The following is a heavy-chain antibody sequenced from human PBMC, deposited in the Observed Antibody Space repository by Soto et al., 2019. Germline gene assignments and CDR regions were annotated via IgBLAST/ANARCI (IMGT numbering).Heavy chain of an antibody. J-gene: IGHJ6*02. D-gene: IGHD1-1*01. CDR1: GFTFSSYA. CDR2: ISGSGGST. CDR3: ARGRYDPFYYYYYGMDV. V-gene: IGHV3-23*01. Sequence: GGSLRLSCAASGFTFSSYAMSWVRQAPGKGLEWVSAISGSGGSTYYADSVKGRFTISRDNSKNTLYLQMNSLRAEDTAVYYCARGRYDPFYYYYYGMDVWGQGTTVTVSS.